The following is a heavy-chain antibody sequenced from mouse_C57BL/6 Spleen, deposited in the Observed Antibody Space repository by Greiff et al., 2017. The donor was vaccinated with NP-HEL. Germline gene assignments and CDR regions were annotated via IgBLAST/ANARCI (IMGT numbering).Heavy chain of an antibody. CDR3: TRSPLLRRFDY. J-gene: IGHJ2*01. CDR2: IDPETGGT. D-gene: IGHD1-2*01. V-gene: IGHV1-15*01. Sequence: VQLVESGAELVRPGASVTLSCKASGYTFTDYEMHWVKQTPVHGLEWIGAIDPETGGTAYNQKFKGKAIPTADKSSSTAYMELRSLTSEDSAVYYCTRSPLLRRFDYWGQGTTLTVSS. CDR1: GYTFTDYE.